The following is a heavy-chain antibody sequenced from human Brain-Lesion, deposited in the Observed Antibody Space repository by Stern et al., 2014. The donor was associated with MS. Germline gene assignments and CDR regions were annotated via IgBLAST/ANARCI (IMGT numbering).Heavy chain of an antibody. D-gene: IGHD3-3*01. V-gene: IGHV3-7*01. Sequence: EVQLVESGGGLVQPGGSLTISCTAAGFTFGNYWMTWVRQAPGKGLEWGANIKEDGTEKNYVDSVKGRFTISRDNARNSLYLQMNGLRVEDTALYYCARVYNTIYGIVTQRGSGMDVWGQGTTVIVSS. J-gene: IGHJ6*02. CDR3: ARVYNTIYGIVTQRGSGMDV. CDR2: IKEDGTEK. CDR1: GFTFGNYW.